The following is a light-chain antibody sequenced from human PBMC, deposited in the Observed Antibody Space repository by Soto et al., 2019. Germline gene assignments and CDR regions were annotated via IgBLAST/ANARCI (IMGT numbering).Light chain of an antibody. CDR3: ASCTTSTTMI. CDR2: DVN. CDR1: SSDIGAYNY. Sequence: QSVLTQPDSLSGSPGQSITISCTGPSSDIGAYNYVSWYQQHPGKAPKLMIYDVNIRPSGGSNRFSGSKSGNTASLTISGLQAEDEADYYCASCTTSTTMIFGGGTKLTVL. J-gene: IGLJ2*01. V-gene: IGLV2-14*03.